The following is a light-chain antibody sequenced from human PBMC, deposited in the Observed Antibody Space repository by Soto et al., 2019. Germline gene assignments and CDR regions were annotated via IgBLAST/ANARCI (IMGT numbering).Light chain of an antibody. CDR1: SFNIGSNT. J-gene: IGLJ1*01. V-gene: IGLV1-44*01. CDR2: ANN. CDR3: AAWDDSLNGYV. Sequence: QSVLTQPPSASGTPGQRVTISCSGSSFNIGSNTVNWYQQLPGTAPKFLIHANNQRPSGVPDRFSGSKSGTSASLAISWLQSEEADYYCAAWDDSLNGYVFGTGTKVTVL.